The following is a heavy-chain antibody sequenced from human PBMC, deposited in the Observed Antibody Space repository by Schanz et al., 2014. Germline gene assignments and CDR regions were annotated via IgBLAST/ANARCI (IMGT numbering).Heavy chain of an antibody. CDR1: GFTFSAYA. J-gene: IGHJ3*02. D-gene: IGHD3-10*01. V-gene: IGHV3-23*01. CDR3: AKGRFGELSAFDI. CDR2: ISASGGTT. Sequence: EVQLLESGGGLVQPGGSLRLSCAASGFTFSAYAMTWVRQIPGKGLEWVSAISASGGTTYYADSVKGRFTISRDNSKNTLYLQMNSLRAEDTAVYYCAKGRFGELSAFDIWVQGTMVNVSS.